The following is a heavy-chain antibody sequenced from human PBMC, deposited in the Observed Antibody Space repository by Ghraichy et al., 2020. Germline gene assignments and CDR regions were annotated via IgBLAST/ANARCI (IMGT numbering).Heavy chain of an antibody. CDR2: ISYDGSNI. Sequence: GESLNISCATSGFSFINYGMNWVRQAPGKGLEWLAVISYDGSNIYYADSVRGRFTISRDIFKNTLSLQVDSLGRDDTAIYYCARGGGYAHFDYWGQGTLVTVSS. J-gene: IGHJ4*02. D-gene: IGHD2-2*01. CDR3: ARGGGYAHFDY. V-gene: IGHV3-33*05. CDR1: GFSFINYG.